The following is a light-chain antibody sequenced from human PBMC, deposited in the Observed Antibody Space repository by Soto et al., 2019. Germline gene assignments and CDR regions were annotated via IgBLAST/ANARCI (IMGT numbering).Light chain of an antibody. V-gene: IGKV1-5*03. CDR1: QSISSW. CDR3: EQYNSYSPRGT. J-gene: IGKJ1*01. CDR2: KAS. Sequence: DIQMTQSPSTLSASVGDRVTITCRASQSISSWLAWYQQKPGKAPKLLIYKASSLESGVTSRFSGSGSVTEFTLTISSLQPNDFATYEYEQYNSYSPRGTFGKGTKVESK.